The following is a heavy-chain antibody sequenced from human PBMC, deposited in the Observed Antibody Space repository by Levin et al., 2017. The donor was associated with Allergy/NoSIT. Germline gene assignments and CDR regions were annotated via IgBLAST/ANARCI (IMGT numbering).Heavy chain of an antibody. V-gene: IGHV1-18*01. CDR3: ARVTAMVITYYYGMDV. D-gene: IGHD5-18*01. Sequence: ASVKVSCKASGYTFISYGISWVRQAPGHGLEWMGCITAYNGNTHYAQNFQGRVTMTTDTSTSTAYMELRSLKSDDTAVYYCARVTAMVITYYYGMDVWGQGTSVTVSS. J-gene: IGHJ6*02. CDR2: ITAYNGNT. CDR1: GYTFISYG.